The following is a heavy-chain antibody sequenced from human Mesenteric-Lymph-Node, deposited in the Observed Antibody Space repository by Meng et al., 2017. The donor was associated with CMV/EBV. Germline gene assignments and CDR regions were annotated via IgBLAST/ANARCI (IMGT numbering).Heavy chain of an antibody. V-gene: IGHV4-34*01. J-gene: IGHJ4*02. Sequence: GGSFSGYFWTWIRQSPGKGLEWLGEINHSGTTNYNPSLKSRITIAVDTSKNQFSLNLRSVTATDTAVYYCARGFRNYFETSGHHYRFWGQGTLVTVSS. CDR2: INHSGTT. CDR1: GGSFSGYF. CDR3: ARGFRNYFETSGHHYRF. D-gene: IGHD3-22*01.